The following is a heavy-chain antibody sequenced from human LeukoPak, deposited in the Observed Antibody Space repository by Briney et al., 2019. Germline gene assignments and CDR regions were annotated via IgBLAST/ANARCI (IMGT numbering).Heavy chain of an antibody. V-gene: IGHV3-21*01. J-gene: IGHJ5*02. CDR2: ISTSSSYI. CDR1: GFTFDDYA. CDR3: ARVRVFAKLSVVRPREVNCFDP. D-gene: IGHD2-21*01. Sequence: GGSLRLSCAASGFTFDDYAMHWVRQAPGKGLEWVSFISTSSSYIHYADSVKGRFTISRDNAKNSLYLQMNSLRAEDTAVYYCARVRVFAKLSVVRPREVNCFDPWGQGTLVTVSS.